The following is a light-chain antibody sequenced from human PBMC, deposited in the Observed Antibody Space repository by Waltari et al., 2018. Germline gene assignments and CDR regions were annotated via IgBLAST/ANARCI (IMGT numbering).Light chain of an antibody. CDR3: QQSYSTPYT. CDR2: AAS. J-gene: IGKJ2*01. CDR1: QSISSY. V-gene: IGKV1-39*01. Sequence: DIQITQSPSSLSASVGDRVTIPCRASQSISSYLNLYQQKPGKAPKLLIYAASSLQSGVPSRFSGSGSGTDFTLTISSLQPEDFATYYCQQSYSTPYTFGQGTKLEIK.